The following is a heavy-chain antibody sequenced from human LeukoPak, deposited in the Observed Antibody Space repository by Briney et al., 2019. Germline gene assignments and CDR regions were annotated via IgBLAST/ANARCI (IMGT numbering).Heavy chain of an antibody. Sequence: ASVKVSCKASGCTFTSYYMHWVRQAPGQGLEWMGIINPSGGSTSYAQKFQGRVTMTRDTSTSTVYMELSSLRSEDTAVYYCARAGIAVAAPGMGSAFDIWGQGTMVTVSS. CDR2: INPSGGST. CDR3: ARAGIAVAAPGMGSAFDI. J-gene: IGHJ3*02. D-gene: IGHD6-19*01. CDR1: GCTFTSYY. V-gene: IGHV1-46*01.